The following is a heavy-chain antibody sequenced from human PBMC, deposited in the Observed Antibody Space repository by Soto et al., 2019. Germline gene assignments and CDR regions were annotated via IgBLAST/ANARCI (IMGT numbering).Heavy chain of an antibody. J-gene: IGHJ6*02. CDR1: GFTFSSYA. CDR3: AKDLLSTVVTLTLGMDV. Sequence: EVQLLESGGGLVQPGGSLRLSCAASGFTFSSYAMSWVRQAPGKGLEWVSAISGSGGSTYYADSVKGRFTISRDNSKNTLYLQMNSLRAEDTAVYYCAKDLLSTVVTLTLGMDVWGQGTTVTVSS. V-gene: IGHV3-23*01. CDR2: ISGSGGST. D-gene: IGHD4-17*01.